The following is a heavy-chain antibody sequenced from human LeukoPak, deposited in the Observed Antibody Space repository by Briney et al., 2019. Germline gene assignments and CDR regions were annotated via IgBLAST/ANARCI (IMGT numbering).Heavy chain of an antibody. Sequence: GGSLRLSCAASGIILSNSAMSWVRQAPGKGLEWVSAISRSGDRTFYADSVKGRFTISRDSSIDTLFLQMNSLRAEDTAVYFCAKELRPNDYWGQGTLVTVSS. CDR2: ISRSGDRT. J-gene: IGHJ4*02. D-gene: IGHD2-15*01. CDR1: GIILSNSA. CDR3: AKELRPNDY. V-gene: IGHV3-23*01.